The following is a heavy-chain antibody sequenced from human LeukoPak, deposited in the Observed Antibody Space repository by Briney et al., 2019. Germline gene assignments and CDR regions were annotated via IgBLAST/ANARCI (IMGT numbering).Heavy chain of an antibody. J-gene: IGHJ3*02. CDR3: ARDGLPITIFGVVIGSAFDI. Sequence: PGGSLRLSCAASGFTFSSYEMNWVRQALGKGLEWVSYISSSGSTIYYADSVKGRFTISRDNAKNSLYLQMNSLRAEDTAVYYCARDGLPITIFGVVIGSAFDIWGQGTMVTVSS. V-gene: IGHV3-48*03. CDR2: ISSSGSTI. CDR1: GFTFSSYE. D-gene: IGHD3-3*01.